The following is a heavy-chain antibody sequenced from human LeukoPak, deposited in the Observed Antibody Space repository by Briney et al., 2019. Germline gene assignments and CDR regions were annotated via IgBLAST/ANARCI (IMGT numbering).Heavy chain of an antibody. J-gene: IGHJ4*02. CDR1: GFTFSDFG. CDR2: ISYDGSKK. CDR3: AKTMGAIDHDY. V-gene: IGHV3-30*18. D-gene: IGHD1-26*01. Sequence: PGGSLRLSCAASGFTFSDFGIHWVRQAPGKGLEWVAVISYDGSKKYYADSVKGRFSISRDNSKNTLYLQMNSLRAEDTAVYYCAKTMGAIDHDYWGQGTLVTVSS.